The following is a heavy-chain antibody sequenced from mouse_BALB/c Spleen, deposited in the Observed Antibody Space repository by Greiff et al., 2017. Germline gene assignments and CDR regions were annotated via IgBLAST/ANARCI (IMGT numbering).Heavy chain of an antibody. J-gene: IGHJ4*01. V-gene: IGHV14-3*02. Sequence: VQLQQSGAELVKPGASVKLSCTASGFNIKDTYMHWVKQRPEQGLEWIGRIDPANGNTKYDPKFQGKATITADTSSNTAYLQLSSLTSEDTAVYYCARTYGNFYYAMDYWGQGTSVTVSS. CDR2: IDPANGNT. D-gene: IGHD2-10*02. CDR3: ARTYGNFYYAMDY. CDR1: GFNIKDTY.